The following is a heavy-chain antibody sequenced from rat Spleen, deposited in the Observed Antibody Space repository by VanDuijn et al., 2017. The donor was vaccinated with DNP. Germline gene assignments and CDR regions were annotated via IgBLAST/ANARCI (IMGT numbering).Heavy chain of an antibody. D-gene: IGHD1-4*01. V-gene: IGHV5S10*01. Sequence: EVQLVESGGGLVQPGRSLKLSCAASGFTFSDHNMAWVRQAPKKGLEWVATIIYDGSRTYYRASVKGRFTISRDNAKSTLYLQMDSLRSEDTATYYCASRPPPTRGPFDYWGQGVTVTVSS. J-gene: IGHJ2*01. CDR3: ASRPPPTRGPFDY. CDR1: GFTFSDHN. CDR2: IIYDGSRT.